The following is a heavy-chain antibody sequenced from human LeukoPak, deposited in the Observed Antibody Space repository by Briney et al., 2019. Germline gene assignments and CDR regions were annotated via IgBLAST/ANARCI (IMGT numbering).Heavy chain of an antibody. V-gene: IGHV4-4*07. Sequence: PSETLSLTCTVSGGSISSYYWSWIRQPAGKGLEWIGRIYTSGSTNYNPSLKSRVTISVDKSKNQFSLKLSSVTAADTAVYYCARDEPYYYDSSGYYTYYFDYWGQGTLVTVS. J-gene: IGHJ4*02. CDR3: ARDEPYYYDSSGYYTYYFDY. CDR1: GGSISSYY. D-gene: IGHD3-22*01. CDR2: IYTSGST.